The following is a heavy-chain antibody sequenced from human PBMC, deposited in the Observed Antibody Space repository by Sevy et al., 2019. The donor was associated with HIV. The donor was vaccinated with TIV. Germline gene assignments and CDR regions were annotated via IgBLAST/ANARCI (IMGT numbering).Heavy chain of an antibody. J-gene: IGHJ6*02. Sequence: GGSLRLSCAASGFTFSSYGMHWVRQAPGKGLEWVAVITYDGSNKYYADSVKGRFTISRDNSKNTLYLQMNSLRAEDTAVYYCAKDSRPGSYYLYYYNYYGMDVWGQGTTVTVSS. V-gene: IGHV3-30*18. CDR2: ITYDGSNK. D-gene: IGHD3-10*01. CDR1: GFTFSSYG. CDR3: AKDSRPGSYYLYYYNYYGMDV.